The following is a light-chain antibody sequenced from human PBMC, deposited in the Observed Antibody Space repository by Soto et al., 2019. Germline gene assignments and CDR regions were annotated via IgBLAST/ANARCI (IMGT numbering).Light chain of an antibody. V-gene: IGKV3-20*01. Sequence: EIVLTQSAGILSLSPGERVTLSCRASQSVGSRYLAWYQQKPGQAPRLLIYGASNRATGIPDRFSGRGSGTDFTLTIDRLEPEDFAVYYCQQYGSSTWTFGQGTKVEIK. CDR2: GAS. CDR1: QSVGSRY. CDR3: QQYGSSTWT. J-gene: IGKJ1*01.